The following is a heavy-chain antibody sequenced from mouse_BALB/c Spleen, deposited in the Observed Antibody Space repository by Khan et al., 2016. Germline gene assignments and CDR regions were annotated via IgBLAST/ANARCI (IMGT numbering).Heavy chain of an antibody. CDR1: GFNIKDYY. D-gene: IGHD2-3*01. V-gene: IGHV14-1*02. Sequence: EVPLQESGAELVRPGALVKLSCKASGFNIKDYYMHWVKQRPEQGLEWIGWIDPENGNTIYDPKFQGKASITADTSSNTVYLQLSSLTAEDTAVYYCALDGSWFAYWGQGTLVTVSA. CDR3: ALDGSWFAY. CDR2: IDPENGNT. J-gene: IGHJ3*01.